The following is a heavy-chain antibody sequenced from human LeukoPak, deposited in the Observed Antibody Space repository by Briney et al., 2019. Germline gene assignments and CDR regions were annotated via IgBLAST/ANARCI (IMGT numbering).Heavy chain of an antibody. J-gene: IGHJ1*01. D-gene: IGHD2-15*01. Sequence: ASVKVSCKASGYTFTNFAINWVRQVAGQGLERMGWMRPNSGETVNVQKFQGRVTMTRDISTSTAYMELTGLRSGDTAVYFCARGYCSGGGCYTAEYLPHWGQGTLVTVSS. CDR2: MRPNSGET. V-gene: IGHV1-8*02. CDR1: GYTFTNFA. CDR3: ARGYCSGGGCYTAEYLPH.